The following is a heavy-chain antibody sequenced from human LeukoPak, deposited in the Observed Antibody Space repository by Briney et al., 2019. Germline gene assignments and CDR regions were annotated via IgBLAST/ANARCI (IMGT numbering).Heavy chain of an antibody. J-gene: IGHJ4*02. CDR3: ARDTLGEGEDANYAVYYFDY. CDR1: GFTFSRFW. Sequence: GGSLRLSCAVSGFTFSRFWMSWIRQAPGKGLEWVSYISSSGSTIYYADSVKGRFTISRDNAKNSLYLQMNSLRAEDTAVYYCARDTLGEGEDANYAVYYFDYWGQGTVVTVSS. D-gene: IGHD4/OR15-4a*01. V-gene: IGHV3-48*03. CDR2: ISSSGSTI.